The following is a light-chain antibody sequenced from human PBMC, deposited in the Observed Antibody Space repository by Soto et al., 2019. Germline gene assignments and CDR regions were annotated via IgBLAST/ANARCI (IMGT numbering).Light chain of an antibody. Sequence: DIVMTQSPDSLAVSLGERATINCKSSQSVLYSPNNKNYLAWYQQKPGQPPELLIYWASTRESGVPDRFSGSGSGTDFTLTISSLQAEDVAVYYCQQYCSAPWTFGQGTKVEIQ. CDR2: WAS. CDR1: QSVLYSPNNKNY. V-gene: IGKV4-1*01. CDR3: QQYCSAPWT. J-gene: IGKJ1*01.